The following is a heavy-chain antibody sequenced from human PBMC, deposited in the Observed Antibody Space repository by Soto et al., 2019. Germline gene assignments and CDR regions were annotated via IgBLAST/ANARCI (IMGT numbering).Heavy chain of an antibody. CDR3: ARDGGLLWFGNQGYFDY. D-gene: IGHD3-10*01. CDR1: GGSISSYY. CDR2: IYYSGST. Sequence: SETLSLTCTVSGGSISSYYRSWIRQPPGKGLEWIGYIYYSGSTNYNPSLKSRVTISVDTSKNQFSLKLSSVTAADTAVYYCARDGGLLWFGNQGYFDYWGQGTLVTVSS. V-gene: IGHV4-59*01. J-gene: IGHJ4*02.